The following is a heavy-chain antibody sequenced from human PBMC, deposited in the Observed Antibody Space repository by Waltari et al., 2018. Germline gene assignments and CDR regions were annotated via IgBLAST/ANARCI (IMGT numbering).Heavy chain of an antibody. J-gene: IGHJ5*02. CDR2: FYYSEAPPEANT. V-gene: IGHV4-39*01. Sequence: QMQLQESGPGLVKPSETLSLVCSVFGDSVTSDTYYWSWIRQPPGKGLEWIGCFYYSEAPPEANTYHNPALKSRVTISLDTSKNQFSLKLSSLTAADTAVYYCARFMRANRFDPWGQGTLVTVSS. CDR3: ARFMRANRFDP. CDR1: GDSVTSDTYY. D-gene: IGHD2-8*01.